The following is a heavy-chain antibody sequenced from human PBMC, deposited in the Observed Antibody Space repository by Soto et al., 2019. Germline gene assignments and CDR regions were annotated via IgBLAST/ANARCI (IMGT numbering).Heavy chain of an antibody. D-gene: IGHD4-17*01. CDR3: AKESMPEHYGDTLFDY. V-gene: IGHV3-23*01. CDR2: FSDGGRA. Sequence: EVQLLESGGALVQPGGSLRLSCVASGFSFRNYALSWVRQAPGKGLEWVSTFSDGGRAYYADTVKGRFTIARASSPNTVHLQISILRPEDTAVYYCAKESMPEHYGDTLFDYWGQGTRVTVSS. J-gene: IGHJ4*02. CDR1: GFSFRNYA.